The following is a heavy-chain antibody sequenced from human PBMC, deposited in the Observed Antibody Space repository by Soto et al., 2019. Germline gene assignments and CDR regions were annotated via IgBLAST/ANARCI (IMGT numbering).Heavy chain of an antibody. Sequence: PSETLSLTCTVSGGSISSGGYYWSWIRQLPGKGLEWIGYISYSGSTYYNPSLKSRVTISVDTSKNQFSLKLSSVTAADTAVYYCARDSGFYGMDVWGQGTTVTSP. J-gene: IGHJ6*02. CDR1: GGSISSGGYY. CDR2: ISYSGST. CDR3: ARDSGFYGMDV. D-gene: IGHD5-12*01. V-gene: IGHV4-31*03.